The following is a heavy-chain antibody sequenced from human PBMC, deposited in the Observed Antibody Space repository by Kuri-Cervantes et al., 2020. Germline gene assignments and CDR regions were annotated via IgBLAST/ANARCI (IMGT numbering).Heavy chain of an antibody. CDR3: ARDIFGTYYYGMDV. J-gene: IGHJ6*02. CDR1: GFTFSSYG. V-gene: IGHV3-30*03. CDR2: ISYDGSNK. D-gene: IGHD3-3*01. Sequence: GESLKISCAASGFTFSSYGMHWVRQAPGKGLEWVAVISYDGSNKYYADSVKGRFTISRDNAKNSLYLQMNSLRDEDTAVYYCARDIFGTYYYGMDVWGQETTVTVSS.